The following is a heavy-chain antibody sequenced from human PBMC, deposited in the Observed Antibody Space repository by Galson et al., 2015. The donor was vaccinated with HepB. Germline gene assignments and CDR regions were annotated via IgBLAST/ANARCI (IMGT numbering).Heavy chain of an antibody. CDR3: ARDLVVVPAAIGGSYGY. CDR1: GFTFSSYG. D-gene: IGHD2-2*02. Sequence: SLRLSCAASGFTFSSYGMHWVRQAPGKGLEWVAVIWYDGSNKYYADSVKGRFTISRDNSKNTLYLQMNSLRAEDTAVYYCARDLVVVPAAIGGSYGYWGQGTLVTVSS. CDR2: IWYDGSNK. J-gene: IGHJ4*02. V-gene: IGHV3-33*01.